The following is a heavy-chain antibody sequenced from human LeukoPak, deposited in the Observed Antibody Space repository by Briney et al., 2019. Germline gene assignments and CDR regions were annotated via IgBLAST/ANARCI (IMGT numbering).Heavy chain of an antibody. CDR3: ATTLPAAPFDY. CDR2: IYYSGST. J-gene: IGHJ4*02. D-gene: IGHD2-2*01. CDR1: GGSISSGDYY. Sequence: SETLSLTCTVSGGSISSGDYYWSWIRQPPGKGLEWIVHIYYSGSTYYNPSLKSRVTISVDTSKNQFSLKLSSVTAADTAVYYCATTLPAAPFDYWGQGTLVTVSS. V-gene: IGHV4-30-4*01.